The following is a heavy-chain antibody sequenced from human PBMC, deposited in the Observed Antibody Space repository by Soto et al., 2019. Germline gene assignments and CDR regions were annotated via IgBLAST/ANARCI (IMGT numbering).Heavy chain of an antibody. D-gene: IGHD3-10*01. V-gene: IGHV1-18*01. CDR2: INTNNGNT. J-gene: IGHJ4*02. CDR1: GYTFTNIA. CDR3: ARAIRSIDY. Sequence: GASVKVSCKASGYTFTNIAITWVRQAPGQGLEWMGWINTNNGNTNYAQKLQGRVTMTTDTSTTTAYMELGSLTSDDTAVYYCARAIRSIDYWGQGTLVTVSS.